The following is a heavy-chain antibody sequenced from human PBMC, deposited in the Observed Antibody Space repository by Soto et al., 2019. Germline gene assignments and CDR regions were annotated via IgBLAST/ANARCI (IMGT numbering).Heavy chain of an antibody. CDR2: VYHSGST. Sequence: QLQLQESGSGLVKPSQTLSLTCAVAGGSISSGGYSWSWIRQPPGKGLWRIGYVYHSGSTYYNPTLKSRVTMSVDTSKNQYSLKLRSVTAADTAVYYCARVPWPWGNGNLVTVSS. J-gene: IGHJ5*02. V-gene: IGHV4-30-2*01. CDR1: GGSISSGGYS. CDR3: ARVPWP.